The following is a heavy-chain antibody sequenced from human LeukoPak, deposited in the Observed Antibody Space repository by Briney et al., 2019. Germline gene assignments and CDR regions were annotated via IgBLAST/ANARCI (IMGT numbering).Heavy chain of an antibody. CDR3: AREDGGYDHDYYYGMDV. Sequence: SETLSLTCTVSGGSISSNSYYWGWIRQPPGKGLEWIGSIYYSGSTYYNPSLKSRVTISVDTSKSQFSLKLSSVTAADTAVYYCAREDGGYDHDYYYGMDVWGQGTTVTVSS. V-gene: IGHV4-39*02. D-gene: IGHD5-12*01. CDR2: IYYSGST. J-gene: IGHJ6*02. CDR1: GGSISSNSYY.